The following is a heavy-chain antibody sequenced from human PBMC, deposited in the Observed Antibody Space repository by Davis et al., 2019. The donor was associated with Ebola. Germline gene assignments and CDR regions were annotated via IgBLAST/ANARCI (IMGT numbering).Heavy chain of an antibody. V-gene: IGHV3-23*01. Sequence: PGGSLRLSCAASGFTFSSYSMNWVRQAPGKGLEWVSAISGSGGSTYYADSVKGRFTISRDNSKNTLYLQMNSLRAEDTAVYYCAKEVVVVPADTIFYYYYGMDVWGKGTTVTVSS. CDR1: GFTFSSYS. CDR3: AKEVVVVPADTIFYYYYGMDV. J-gene: IGHJ6*04. CDR2: ISGSGGST. D-gene: IGHD2-2*01.